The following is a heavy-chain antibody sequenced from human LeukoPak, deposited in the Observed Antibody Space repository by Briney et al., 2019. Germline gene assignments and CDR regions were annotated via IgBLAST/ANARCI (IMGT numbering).Heavy chain of an antibody. CDR3: ASLLTYSSGWFLF. V-gene: IGHV1-8*03. CDR2: MNPNSGNT. Sequence: ASVKVSCKASGYTFTSYDINWVRQATGQGLEWMGWMNPNSGNTGYEQKFQGRVTITRDTSINTAYMELSSLRSEDTAVYYCASLLTYSSGWFLFWGQGTLVTVSS. CDR1: GYTFTSYD. D-gene: IGHD6-19*01. J-gene: IGHJ4*02.